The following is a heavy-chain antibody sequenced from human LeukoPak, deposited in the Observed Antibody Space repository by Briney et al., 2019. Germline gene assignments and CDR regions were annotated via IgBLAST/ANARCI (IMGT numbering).Heavy chain of an antibody. Sequence: GGSLRLSSAASGFTLSAYWMHWVRHAPGKGLMWVSRIEGDGNRITYADSVKGRFTISTDNAKNTLYLQMNSLGAEDTAVYYCTRDWRNLGYDYWGQGTLVTVSS. CDR2: IEGDGNRI. J-gene: IGHJ4*02. V-gene: IGHV3-74*01. D-gene: IGHD5-12*01. CDR1: GFTLSAYW. CDR3: TRDWRNLGYDY.